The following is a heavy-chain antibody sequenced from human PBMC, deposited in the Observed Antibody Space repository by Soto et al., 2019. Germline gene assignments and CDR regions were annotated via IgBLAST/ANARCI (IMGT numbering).Heavy chain of an antibody. V-gene: IGHV4-31*03. CDR1: GGSISSGGYY. J-gene: IGHJ5*02. Sequence: QVQLQESGPGLVKPSQTLSLTCTVSGGSISSGGYYWSWIRQHPGKGLEWIGYIYYSGSTYYNPSLKSRVTISVDTSKNQFSLKLSSVTAADTAVYYCARDRVSSSSGLDWFDPWGQGTLVTVSS. CDR3: ARDRVSSSSGLDWFDP. CDR2: IYYSGST. D-gene: IGHD6-6*01.